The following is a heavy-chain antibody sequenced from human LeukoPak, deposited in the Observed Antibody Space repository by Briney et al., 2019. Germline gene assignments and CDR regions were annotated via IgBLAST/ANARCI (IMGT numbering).Heavy chain of an antibody. CDR3: ARWMNGDYDY. J-gene: IGHJ4*02. Sequence: SETLSLTCAVYGGSFSGYYWSWIRQPPGKGLEWIGEINHSGSTNYNPSLKGRVTISVDTSKNQFSLKLSSVTAADTAVYYCARWMNGDYDYWGQGTLVTVSS. V-gene: IGHV4-34*01. D-gene: IGHD4-17*01. CDR1: GGSFSGYY. CDR2: INHSGST.